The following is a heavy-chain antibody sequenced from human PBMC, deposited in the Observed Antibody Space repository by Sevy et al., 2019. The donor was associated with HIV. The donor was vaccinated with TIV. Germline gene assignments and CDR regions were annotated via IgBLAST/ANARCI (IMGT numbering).Heavy chain of an antibody. CDR2: IKSKTDGGTT. CDR1: GFTFSNAW. D-gene: IGHD3-10*01. J-gene: IGHJ4*02. CDR3: TPDSNKRGLSALLDY. V-gene: IGHV3-15*01. Sequence: GGSLRLSCAASGFTFSNAWMSWVRQAPGKGLEWVGRIKSKTDGGTTDYAAPVKGRFTISSDDSKNKLYLQMNSLKTEDTAIYYCTPDSNKRGLSALLDYWGQGTLVTVSS.